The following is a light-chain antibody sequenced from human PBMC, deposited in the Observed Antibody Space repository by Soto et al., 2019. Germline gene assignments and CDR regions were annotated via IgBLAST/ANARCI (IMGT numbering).Light chain of an antibody. CDR2: KAS. CDR1: QSISSW. CDR3: QQYNSYPYT. J-gene: IGKJ2*01. V-gene: IGKV1-5*03. Sequence: DIQVTQSPATLSASVGARVTITCRARQSISSWLAWYQQKPGKAPKLLIYKASSLESGVPSRFSGSGSGTEFTLTIISLQPDDFATYYCQQYNSYPYTFGQGTKVDIK.